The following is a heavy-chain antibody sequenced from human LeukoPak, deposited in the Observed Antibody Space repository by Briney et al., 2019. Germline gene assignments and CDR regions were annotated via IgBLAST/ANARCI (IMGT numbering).Heavy chain of an antibody. D-gene: IGHD3-10*01. Sequence: SETLSLTCTVSGGSISSYYWSWIRQPAGKGLEWIGRIYTSGSTNYNPSLKSRVTMSVDTSKNQFSLKLSSVTAADTAVYYCARDMVSGYYYYYYYMDVWGKGTTVTISS. CDR3: ARDMVSGYYYYYYYMDV. CDR2: IYTSGST. CDR1: GGSISSYY. J-gene: IGHJ6*03. V-gene: IGHV4-4*07.